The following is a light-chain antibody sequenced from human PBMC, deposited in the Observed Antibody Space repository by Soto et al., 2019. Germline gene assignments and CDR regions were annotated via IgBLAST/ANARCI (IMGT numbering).Light chain of an antibody. J-gene: IGLJ2*01. V-gene: IGLV2-18*02. Sequence: QSALTQPPSVSGSPGQSVTISCTGTNSDVGNYNRVSWFQQPPGTAPKLIIYEVNNRPSGVPDRFSGSKSGNTASLTISGLQAEDEADYYCSSYTTSSTLVFGGGTKVTVL. CDR3: SSYTTSSTLV. CDR2: EVN. CDR1: NSDVGNYNR.